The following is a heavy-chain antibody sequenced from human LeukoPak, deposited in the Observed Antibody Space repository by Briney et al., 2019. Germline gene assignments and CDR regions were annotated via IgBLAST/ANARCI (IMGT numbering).Heavy chain of an antibody. V-gene: IGHV1-18*01. CDR1: GYTFTSYG. J-gene: IGHJ6*02. D-gene: IGHD2-2*02. Sequence: GASVKVSCKASGYTFTSYGISWVRQAPGQGLELMRWISAYNGDTNCAQKLQGRVTMTTDTSTSTAYMELRSLRSDDTAVYYCARDLYCSSTSCYTPGQYGHYYYGMDVWGQGTTVTVSS. CDR3: ARDLYCSSTSCYTPGQYGHYYYGMDV. CDR2: ISAYNGDT.